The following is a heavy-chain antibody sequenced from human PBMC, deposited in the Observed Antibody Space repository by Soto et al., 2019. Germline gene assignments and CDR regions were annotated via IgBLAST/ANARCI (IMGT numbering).Heavy chain of an antibody. CDR3: ASAPVVEMATIVDY. J-gene: IGHJ4*02. Sequence: GGSLSLSCAASGFTFSSYAMSWVRQAPGKGLEWVSAISGSGGSTYYADSVKGRFTISRDNSKNTLYLQMNSLRAEDTAVYYCASAPVVEMATIVDYWGQGTLVTVSS. D-gene: IGHD5-12*01. CDR1: GFTFSSYA. V-gene: IGHV3-23*01. CDR2: ISGSGGST.